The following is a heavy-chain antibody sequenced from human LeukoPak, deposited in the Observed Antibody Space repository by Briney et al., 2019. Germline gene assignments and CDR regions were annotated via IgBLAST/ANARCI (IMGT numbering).Heavy chain of an antibody. D-gene: IGHD2-2*02. V-gene: IGHV3-33*01. CDR3: TRDILSRYFDF. Sequence: GESLKISCAASGMTFSNLGMHWVRQAPGKGLEWVAVIRYDGSNQYYVDSVKGRFTISRDNSKNTLYLQMNSLRAEDTAVYYCTRDILSRYFDFWGQGTLVTVSS. J-gene: IGHJ4*02. CDR2: IRYDGSNQ. CDR1: GMTFSNLG.